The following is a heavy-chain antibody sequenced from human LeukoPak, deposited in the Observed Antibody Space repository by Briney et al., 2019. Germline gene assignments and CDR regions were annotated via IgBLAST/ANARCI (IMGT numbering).Heavy chain of an antibody. CDR3: ARDRGGGRGYSEGLDY. J-gene: IGHJ4*02. V-gene: IGHV4-61*01. D-gene: IGHD5-18*01. CDR1: GGSVSSDSYY. CDR2: VYHTGHI. Sequence: SETLSLTCTVSGGSVSSDSYYWSCIRQPPGKSLEWIGHVYHTGHINYNPPLRSRVTISVDTSRNQFSLDLTSVSAADTAVYYCARDRGGGRGYSEGLDYWGQGALVTVSS.